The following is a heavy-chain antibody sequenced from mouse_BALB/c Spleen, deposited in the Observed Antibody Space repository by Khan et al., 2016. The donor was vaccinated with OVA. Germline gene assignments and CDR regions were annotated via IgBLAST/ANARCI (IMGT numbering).Heavy chain of an antibody. Sequence: QVQLQQSGAELVKPGASVKLSCKTSGYTFTSYWIQWVKQRPGQGLGWIGQIFPGTGTTYYNENFKGKATLTVDTSSNTAFMQLSSLTSEDSAVYYCARGYFGNYEFGYWGQGTLVTVSP. V-gene: IGHV1S132*01. CDR2: IFPGTGTT. J-gene: IGHJ3*01. D-gene: IGHD2-1*01. CDR3: ARGYFGNYEFGY. CDR1: GYTFTSYW.